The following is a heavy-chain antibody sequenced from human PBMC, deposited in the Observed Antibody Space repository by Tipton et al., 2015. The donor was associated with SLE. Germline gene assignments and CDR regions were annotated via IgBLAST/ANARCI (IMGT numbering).Heavy chain of an antibody. J-gene: IGHJ4*02. D-gene: IGHD7-27*01. CDR3: ARDFELGIPFGY. V-gene: IGHV4-59*12. Sequence: TLSLTCTVSGGSISDFYWSWMRQSPGRGLEWIGYIDYSGTTKYNPSLESRVTISVDTSKNQFSLKLSSVTAADTAVYYCARDFELGIPFGYWGQGTLVTVSS. CDR1: GGSISDFY. CDR2: IDYSGTT.